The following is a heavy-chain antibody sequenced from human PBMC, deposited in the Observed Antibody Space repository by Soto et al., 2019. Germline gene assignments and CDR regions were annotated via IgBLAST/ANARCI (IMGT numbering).Heavy chain of an antibody. CDR2: ISGSGGST. D-gene: IGHD3-10*02. V-gene: IGHV3-23*01. J-gene: IGHJ4*02. Sequence: PGGSLRLSCAASGFPFSSYAMSWVRQAPGKGLEWVSAISGSGGSTYYADSVKGRFTISRDNSKNTLYLQMNSLRAEDTAVYYCAKGFVDYYVPFDYWGQGTLVTVSS. CDR3: AKGFVDYYVPFDY. CDR1: GFPFSSYA.